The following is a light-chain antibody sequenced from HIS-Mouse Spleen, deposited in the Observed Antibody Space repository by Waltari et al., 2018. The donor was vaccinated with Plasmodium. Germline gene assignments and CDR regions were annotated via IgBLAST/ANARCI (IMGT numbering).Light chain of an antibody. CDR3: LQDYNYPYT. J-gene: IGKJ2*01. Sequence: AIHMTQSPSSLSASVGDIVTITCRASQGIRNDLGWYQQKPGKAPKLLIYAASSLQSGVPSRFSGSGSGTDFTLTISSLQPEDFATYYCLQDYNYPYTIGQGTKLEIK. V-gene: IGKV1-6*01. CDR2: AAS. CDR1: QGIRND.